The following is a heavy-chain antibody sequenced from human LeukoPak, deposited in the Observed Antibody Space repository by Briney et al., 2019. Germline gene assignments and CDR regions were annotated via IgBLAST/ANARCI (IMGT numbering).Heavy chain of an antibody. CDR3: ARGTDNWSDVVVDY. D-gene: IGHD1-1*01. J-gene: IGHJ4*02. V-gene: IGHV3-21*01. CDR2: ISSSSSYI. Sequence: GGSLRLSCAASGFTFSSYSMNWVRQAPGKGLEWVSSISSSSSYIYYADSVKGRFTISRDNAKNSLYLQMNSLRAEDTAVYYCARGTDNWSDVVVDYWGQGTLVTVSS. CDR1: GFTFSSYS.